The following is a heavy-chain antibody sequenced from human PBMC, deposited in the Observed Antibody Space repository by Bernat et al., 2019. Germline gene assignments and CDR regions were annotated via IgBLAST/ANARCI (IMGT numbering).Heavy chain of an antibody. D-gene: IGHD6-13*01. J-gene: IGHJ4*02. CDR2: INHSGST. CDR3: ARSSSWYRPFDY. V-gene: IGHV4-34*01. CDR1: GGSFSGYY. Sequence: QVQLQQWGAGLLKPSETLSLTCAVYGGSFSGYYWSWIRQPPGKGLEWIGEINHSGSTNYNPSLQSRVTISVDTSKNQFPLKLSSVTAADTAVYYCARSSSWYRPFDYWGQGTLVTVSS.